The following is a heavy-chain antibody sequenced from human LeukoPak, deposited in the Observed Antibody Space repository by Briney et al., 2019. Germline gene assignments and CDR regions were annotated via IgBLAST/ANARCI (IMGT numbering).Heavy chain of an antibody. J-gene: IGHJ3*02. CDR1: GGSFSGYF. D-gene: IGHD3-3*01. CDR3: ARSNFDFWSGYTSGAFDI. Sequence: PSETLSLTCTVYGGSFSGYFWSWIRQPPGKGLEWIGEINHSGSTNYNPSLKSRVTISLDTSKNQFSLKLSSVTAADTAVYYCARSNFDFWSGYTSGAFDIWGQGTMVTVSS. V-gene: IGHV4-34*01. CDR2: INHSGST.